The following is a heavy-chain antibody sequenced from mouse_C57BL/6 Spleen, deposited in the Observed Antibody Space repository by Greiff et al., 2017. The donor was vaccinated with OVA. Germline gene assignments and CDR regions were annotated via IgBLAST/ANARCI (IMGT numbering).Heavy chain of an antibody. CDR1: GYSFTGYY. J-gene: IGHJ2*01. CDR2: INPSTGGT. CDR3: ASHGYDFDY. D-gene: IGHD2-2*01. Sequence: VQLQQSGPELVKPGASVKISCKASGYSFTGYYMNWVKQSPEKSLEWIGEINPSTGGTTYNQKFKAKATLTVDKSSSTAYMQLKSLTSEDSAVYYCASHGYDFDYWGQGTTLTVSS. V-gene: IGHV1-42*01.